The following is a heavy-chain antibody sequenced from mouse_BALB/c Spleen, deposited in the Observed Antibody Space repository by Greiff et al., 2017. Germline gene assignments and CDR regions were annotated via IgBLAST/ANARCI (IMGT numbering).Heavy chain of an antibody. J-gene: IGHJ2*01. D-gene: IGHD6-2*01. CDR2: ISYSGST. CDR3: ARWSHYFDY. CDR1: GYSITSDYA. Sequence: VQLKESGPGLVKPSQSLSLTCTVTGYSITSDYAWNWIRQFPGNKLEWMGYISYSGSTSYNPSLKSRISITRDTSKNQFFLQLNSVTTEDTATYYCARWSHYFDYWGQGTTLTVSS. V-gene: IGHV3-2*02.